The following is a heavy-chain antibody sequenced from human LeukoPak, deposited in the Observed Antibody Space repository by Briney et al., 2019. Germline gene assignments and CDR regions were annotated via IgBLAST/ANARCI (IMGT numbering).Heavy chain of an antibody. V-gene: IGHV1-46*01. J-gene: IGHJ4*02. CDR2: INPCGGST. CDR1: GYTFTTYY. CDR3: ARELRRGGKQLGDYFDY. Sequence: ASVKVSCKASGYTFTTYYIHWVRQAPGQGLEWMGIINPCGGSTDYTQKFQGRVTMTRDTSTSTVYMELSSLRSEDTAVYYCARELRRGGKQLGDYFDYWGQGTLVTVSS. D-gene: IGHD1-1*01.